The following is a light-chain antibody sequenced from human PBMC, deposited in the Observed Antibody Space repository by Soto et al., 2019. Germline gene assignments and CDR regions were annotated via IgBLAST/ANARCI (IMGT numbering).Light chain of an antibody. Sequence: QSVLTQPASVSGSPGRSITISCTGTSSDVGGYNYVSWYQQHPGKAPKLMIYEVSNRPSGVSNRFSGSKSGNTASLTISGLQAEDEADYYCSSYTSSSTFWVFGGGTQLTVL. J-gene: IGLJ3*02. CDR3: SSYTSSSTFWV. CDR2: EVS. CDR1: SSDVGGYNY. V-gene: IGLV2-14*01.